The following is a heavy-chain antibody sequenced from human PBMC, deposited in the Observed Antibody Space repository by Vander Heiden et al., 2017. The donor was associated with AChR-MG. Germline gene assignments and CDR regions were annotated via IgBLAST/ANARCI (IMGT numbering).Heavy chain of an antibody. CDR1: AFSFSERF. Sequence: EVQLVESGGGLAQPGGSLRLSCAASAFSFSERFMEGVRHPPGKGPEWVGRTRDKANSYTAEYAASVKGRFTISRDDSKNSLYLQMNSLETEDTAVYYCVSYRVSSAGGSYYHYMDVWGKGTTVTVSS. J-gene: IGHJ6*03. V-gene: IGHV3-72*01. CDR2: TRDKANSYTA. CDR3: VSYRVSSAGGSYYHYMDV. D-gene: IGHD2-21*01.